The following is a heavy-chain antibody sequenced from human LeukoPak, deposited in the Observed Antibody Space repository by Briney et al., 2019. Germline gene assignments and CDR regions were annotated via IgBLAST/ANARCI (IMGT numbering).Heavy chain of an antibody. J-gene: IGHJ6*03. V-gene: IGHV4-4*02. Sequence: SGTLSLTCAVSGGSITSANWWSWVRQSPGRGLEWIGEIYHTGDTNYNPSLNSRVSISLDTSKNQFSLRLTSVTAADTAVYFCARDANGSDLHYYHMDVWGKGTTVTVSS. CDR1: GGSITSANW. CDR3: ARDANGSDLHYYHMDV. D-gene: IGHD6-25*01. CDR2: IYHTGDT.